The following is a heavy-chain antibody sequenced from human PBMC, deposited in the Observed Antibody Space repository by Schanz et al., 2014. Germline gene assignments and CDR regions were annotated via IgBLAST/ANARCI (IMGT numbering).Heavy chain of an antibody. CDR3: ARLYCSTPGCYVSPNGFAKDY. Sequence: QVQLQQWGAGLLKPSETLSLTCAVSGGSFSGYYWSWIRQPPDTGLEWIGEINQSGDTNYNPSLKSRLTISVDTPNNQSPLKQRSVTAADTAVYYCARLYCSTPGCYVSPNGFAKDYWGQGTLVTVSS. J-gene: IGHJ4*02. CDR2: INQSGDT. V-gene: IGHV4-34*01. D-gene: IGHD2-2*01. CDR1: GGSFSGYY.